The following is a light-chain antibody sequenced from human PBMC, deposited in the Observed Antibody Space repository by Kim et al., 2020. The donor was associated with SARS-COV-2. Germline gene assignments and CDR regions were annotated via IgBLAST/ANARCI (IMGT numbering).Light chain of an antibody. V-gene: IGKV1-5*03. J-gene: IGKJ4*01. CDR2: KAS. Sequence: PLPPSPSTLSASVGDRVTITCRASQSISSWLAWYQQKPGKAPKLLIYKASSLESGVPSRFSGSGSGTEFTLTISSLQPDDFATYYCQQYNSYPLTFGGGTKVDIK. CDR1: QSISSW. CDR3: QQYNSYPLT.